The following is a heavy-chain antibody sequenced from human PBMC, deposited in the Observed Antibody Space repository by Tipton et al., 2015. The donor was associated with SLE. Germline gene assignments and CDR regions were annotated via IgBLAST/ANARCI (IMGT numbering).Heavy chain of an antibody. D-gene: IGHD7-27*01. CDR2: IYYGGST. CDR1: GGSISRGGYY. CDR3: ERGTNWGSGCYFDL. Sequence: LRLSCTVSGGSISRGGYYWTWIRQQPGKGLEGIGYIYYGGSTHYNPSLKSRFTISVDTSKTQFSLNLTSVTAADTAVYSCERGTNWGSGCYFDLWGRGTLVTVSS. J-gene: IGHJ2*01. V-gene: IGHV4-31*02.